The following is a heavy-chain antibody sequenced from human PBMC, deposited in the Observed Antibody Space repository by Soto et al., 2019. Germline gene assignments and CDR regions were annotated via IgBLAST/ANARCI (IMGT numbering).Heavy chain of an antibody. CDR1: GGSISSSLYY. CDR2: VFHSGST. CDR3: TRLTYSRPSAPFDS. D-gene: IGHD3-16*01. J-gene: IGHJ4*02. Sequence: SETLSLTCGVSGGSISSSLYYWGYIRQAPGKGLEWVGSVFHSGSTYYNPSLKSRLTISVDTSRNQFSLRLASVTAADTATYYCTRLTYSRPSAPFDSWGQGTLVTVSS. V-gene: IGHV4-39*07.